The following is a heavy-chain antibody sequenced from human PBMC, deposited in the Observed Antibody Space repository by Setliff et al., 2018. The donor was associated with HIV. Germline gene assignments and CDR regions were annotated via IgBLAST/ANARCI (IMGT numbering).Heavy chain of an antibody. CDR3: ARQNIAARSLDF. D-gene: IGHD6-6*01. CDR1: GASVATSDHY. Sequence: SETLSLTCALSGASVATSDHYWVWIRQPPGKGLEWIGSIYFGGSVFYEPSLKSRVATSVDTSKNQFSLKLTSMTAADSAVYYCARQNIAARSLDFWGRGTLVTVSS. CDR2: IYFGGSV. J-gene: IGHJ4*02. V-gene: IGHV4-39*01.